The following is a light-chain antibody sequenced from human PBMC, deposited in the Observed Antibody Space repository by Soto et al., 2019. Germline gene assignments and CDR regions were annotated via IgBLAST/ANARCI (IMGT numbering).Light chain of an antibody. J-gene: IGKJ1*01. Sequence: IQMTQYPSTLSASVGDRVAFTCLASQRICIWLAWYQQKPGKAPRFLIYKASSLESGVPSRFSGSGSGTEFTLTISSLQPDDFATYYCQQYNDYSWTFGQGTKLEIK. CDR2: KAS. CDR1: QRICIW. CDR3: QQYNDYSWT. V-gene: IGKV1-5*03.